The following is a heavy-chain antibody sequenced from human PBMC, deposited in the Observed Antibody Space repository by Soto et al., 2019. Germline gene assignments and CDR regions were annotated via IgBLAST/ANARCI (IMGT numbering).Heavy chain of an antibody. D-gene: IGHD3-3*01. CDR2: IYWDDDK. Sequence: ITLNESGPTQVKPRQTLTLTCTFSGFSLTTSGVGVGWIRQSPGKAPEWLALIYWDDDKRYSPSLKSRFTSTKDTSKNQVVLTMADLDTADTATYYCAHRVLRTVFGLVTTTAIYFDFWGQGTPVAVSS. V-gene: IGHV2-5*02. J-gene: IGHJ4*02. CDR3: AHRVLRTVFGLVTTTAIYFDF. CDR1: GFSLTTSGVG.